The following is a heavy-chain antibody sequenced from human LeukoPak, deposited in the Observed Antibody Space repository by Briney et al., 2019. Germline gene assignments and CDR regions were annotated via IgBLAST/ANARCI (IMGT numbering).Heavy chain of an antibody. Sequence: SETLSLTCTVSGGSISTCYWTWIRQPPGKGLEYIGYIYYNGNTNYNPSLKSRVTISVDTSKNQFSLKLSSVTAADTAVYYCARRSMLLDYWYFDLWGRGTLVTVSS. CDR3: ARRSMLLDYWYFDL. V-gene: IGHV4-59*08. CDR1: GGSISTCY. J-gene: IGHJ2*01. D-gene: IGHD3-10*02. CDR2: IYYNGNT.